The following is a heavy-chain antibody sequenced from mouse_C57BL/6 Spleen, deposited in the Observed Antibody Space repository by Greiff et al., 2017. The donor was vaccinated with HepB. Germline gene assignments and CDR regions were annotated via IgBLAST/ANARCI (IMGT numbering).Heavy chain of an antibody. CDR3: AKQGGNWDQEGFAY. CDR2: IWGDGST. Sequence: VKVVESGPGLVAPSQSLSITCTVSGFSLTSYGVSWVRQPPGKGLEWLGVIWGDGSTNYHSALISRLSISKDNSKSQVFLKLNSLQTDDTATYYCAKQGGNWDQEGFAYWGQGALVTVSA. V-gene: IGHV2-3*01. D-gene: IGHD4-1*01. J-gene: IGHJ3*01. CDR1: GFSLTSYG.